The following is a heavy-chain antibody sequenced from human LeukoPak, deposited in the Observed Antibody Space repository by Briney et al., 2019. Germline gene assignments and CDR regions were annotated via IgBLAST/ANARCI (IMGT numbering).Heavy chain of an antibody. CDR2: INHSGST. CDR1: GGSFSGYY. D-gene: IGHD6-19*01. Sequence: SETLSLTCAVYGGSFSGYYWSWIRQPPGKGLEWIREINHSGSTNYNPSLKSRVTISVDTSKNQFSLKLSSVTAADTAVYYCARSDAHSSGWYPIAFLDYWGQGTLVTVSS. CDR3: ARSDAHSSGWYPIAFLDY. V-gene: IGHV4-34*01. J-gene: IGHJ4*02.